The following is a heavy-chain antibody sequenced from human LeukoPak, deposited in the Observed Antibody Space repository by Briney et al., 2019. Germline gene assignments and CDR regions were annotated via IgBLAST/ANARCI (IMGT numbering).Heavy chain of an antibody. V-gene: IGHV4-59*01. J-gene: IGHJ5*02. CDR1: GGSISSYY. CDR3: ARDQALRRYSYGTNNWFDP. Sequence: ASETLSLTCTVSGGSISSYYWSWIRQPPGKGLEWIGNIYYSGSTNYNPSPKSRVTISVDTSKNQFSLKLSSVTAADTAVYYCARDQALRRYSYGTNNWFDPWGQGTLVTVSS. CDR2: IYYSGST. D-gene: IGHD5-18*01.